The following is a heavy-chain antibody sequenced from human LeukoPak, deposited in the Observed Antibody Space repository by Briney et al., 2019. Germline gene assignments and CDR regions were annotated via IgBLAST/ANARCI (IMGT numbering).Heavy chain of an antibody. V-gene: IGHV1-69*01. Sequence: GSSVNVSCKASGGTFSSYAISWVRQAPGQGLEWMGGIIPIFGTANYAQKFQGRVTITADESTSTAYTELSSLRSEDTAVYYCARDHCSSTSCPPLYGMDVWGQGTTVTVSS. J-gene: IGHJ6*02. CDR1: GGTFSSYA. D-gene: IGHD2-2*01. CDR2: IIPIFGTA. CDR3: ARDHCSSTSCPPLYGMDV.